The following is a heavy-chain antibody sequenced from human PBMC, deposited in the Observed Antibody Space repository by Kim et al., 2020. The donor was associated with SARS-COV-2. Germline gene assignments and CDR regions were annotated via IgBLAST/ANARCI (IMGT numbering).Heavy chain of an antibody. CDR1: GFTFSSYG. Sequence: GGSLRLSCAASGFTFSSYGMHWVRQAPGKGLEWVAVIWYDGSNKYYADSVKGRFTISRDNSKNTLYLQMNSLRAEDTAVYYCARDTPHSSSWETPFWWGQGTLVTVSS. J-gene: IGHJ4*02. CDR2: IWYDGSNK. CDR3: ARDTPHSSSWETPFW. V-gene: IGHV3-33*01. D-gene: IGHD6-13*01.